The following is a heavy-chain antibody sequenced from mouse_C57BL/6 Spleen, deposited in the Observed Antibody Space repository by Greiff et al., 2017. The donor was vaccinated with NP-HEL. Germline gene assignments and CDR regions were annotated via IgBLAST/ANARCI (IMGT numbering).Heavy chain of an antibody. Sequence: VQLKQSGPELVKPGASVKISCKASGYSFTDYNMNWVKQSNGKSLEWIGVINPNYGTTSYNQKFKGKATLTVDQSSSTAYMQLNSLTSEDSAVYYGARRGNYYGSSLYWYFDVWGTGTTVTVSS. J-gene: IGHJ1*03. D-gene: IGHD1-1*01. V-gene: IGHV1-39*01. CDR3: ARRGNYYGSSLYWYFDV. CDR1: GYSFTDYN. CDR2: INPNYGTT.